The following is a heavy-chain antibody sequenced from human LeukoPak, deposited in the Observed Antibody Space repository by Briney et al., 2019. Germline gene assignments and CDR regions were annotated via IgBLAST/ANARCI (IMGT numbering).Heavy chain of an antibody. CDR1: GGSISSGSYY. CDR2: IYTSGST. Sequence: NPSETLSLTCTVSGGSISSGSYYWSWIRQPAGRGLEWIGRIYTSGSTNYNPSLKSRVTISVDTSKNQFSLKLSSVTAADTAVYYCARANYDFWSGYYAQPDAFDIWGQGTMVTVSS. J-gene: IGHJ3*02. CDR3: ARANYDFWSGYYAQPDAFDI. V-gene: IGHV4-61*02. D-gene: IGHD3-3*01.